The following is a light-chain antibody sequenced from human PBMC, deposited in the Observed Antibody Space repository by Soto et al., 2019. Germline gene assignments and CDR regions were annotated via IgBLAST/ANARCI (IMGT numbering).Light chain of an antibody. Sequence: DIQMTQSPSSLSASVGDRVTITCRASQSISSYLNWYQQKPGKAPKLLIYAASSLQSVVPSGFSGSGSGTNFTLIISSLQPEDFVTYYCQQNYSTPYTFGQGTKLEIK. CDR3: QQNYSTPYT. V-gene: IGKV1-39*01. J-gene: IGKJ2*01. CDR2: AAS. CDR1: QSISSY.